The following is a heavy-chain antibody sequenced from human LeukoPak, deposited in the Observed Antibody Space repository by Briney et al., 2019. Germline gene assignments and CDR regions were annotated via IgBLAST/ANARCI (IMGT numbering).Heavy chain of an antibody. CDR1: GFTFSSYW. D-gene: IGHD2-8*02. CDR2: INSDEGST. J-gene: IGHJ3*02. Sequence: PGGSLRLSCAASGFTFSSYWMHWVRQAPGKGLVWVSRINSDEGSTSYADSVKGRFTISRDNAKNTLYLQMNSLRAEDTAVYYCAREGCTGGVCYAFDIWGQGTMVTVSS. CDR3: AREGCTGGVCYAFDI. V-gene: IGHV3-74*01.